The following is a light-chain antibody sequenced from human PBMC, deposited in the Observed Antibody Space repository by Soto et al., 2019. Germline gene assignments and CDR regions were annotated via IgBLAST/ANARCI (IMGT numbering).Light chain of an antibody. CDR3: QTYGDSLFT. V-gene: IGKV3-20*01. CDR2: AAS. Sequence: EIVLTQSPGTLSLSPGERATLSCRASQRVSNSLVAWYQQKPGQAPRPLMSAASSRATGIPDRFSGSGSGTDFTLTISSLEPEDLAVYYCQTYGDSLFTFGPGTKVETK. CDR1: QRVSNSL. J-gene: IGKJ3*01.